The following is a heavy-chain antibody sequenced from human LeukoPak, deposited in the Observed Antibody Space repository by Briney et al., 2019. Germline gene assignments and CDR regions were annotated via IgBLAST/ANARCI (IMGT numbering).Heavy chain of an antibody. D-gene: IGHD3-9*01. CDR1: GFTFSTYY. CDR3: ARDAILTGPGQTPFDY. V-gene: IGHV3-7*04. Sequence: PGGSLRLSCAASGFTFSTYYMSWVRQAPGKGLEWVANIKRDGSEKHYVDSVKGRFTISRDNAKNSLFLQMSSLRAEETAVYYCARDAILTGPGQTPFDYWGQGTLVTVSS. CDR2: IKRDGSEK. J-gene: IGHJ4*02.